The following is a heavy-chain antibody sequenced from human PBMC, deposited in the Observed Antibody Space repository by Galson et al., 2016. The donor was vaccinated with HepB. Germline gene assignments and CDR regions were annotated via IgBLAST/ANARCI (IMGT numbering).Heavy chain of an antibody. Sequence: SVKVSCKASGYNFMYNALSWLRQAPGQGLEWMGWIRAHNTTTNLVHYAQKFQGRVTMTTETSTNTAYVELRSLRSDDTALYFCARGGNHNDWDNMLDFWGQGVLVTVSS. J-gene: IGHJ4*02. CDR3: ARGGNHNDWDNMLDF. CDR2: IRAHNTTT. D-gene: IGHD1/OR15-1a*01. CDR1: GYNFMYNA. V-gene: IGHV1-18*01.